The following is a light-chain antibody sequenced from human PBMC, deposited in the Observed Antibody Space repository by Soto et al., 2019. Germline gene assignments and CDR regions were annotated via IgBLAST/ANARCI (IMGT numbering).Light chain of an antibody. Sequence: QSVLTQPPSVSGAPGQRVTISCTGSSSNIGAGYDVHWYQQLPGTAPKLLIYGNSNRPSGVPDRFSGSKSGTSASLAITGLQAEDEADYYCQSHDSSLSVKVFGGGTKLTVL. CDR3: QSHDSSLSVKV. CDR2: GNS. J-gene: IGLJ3*02. V-gene: IGLV1-40*01. CDR1: SSNIGAGYD.